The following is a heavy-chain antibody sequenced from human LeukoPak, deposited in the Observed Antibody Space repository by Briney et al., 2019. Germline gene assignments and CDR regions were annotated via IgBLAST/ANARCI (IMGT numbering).Heavy chain of an antibody. CDR3: ALTHYDFWSGYYSRGPEMDV. CDR1: GGSFSGYY. Sequence: SETLSLTCAVYGGSFSGYYWSWIRQPPGKGLEWIGEINHSGSTNYNPSLKSRVTISVDTSKNQFSLKLSSVTAADTAVYYCALTHYDFWSGYYSRGPEMDVWGKGTTVTVSS. V-gene: IGHV4-34*01. D-gene: IGHD3-3*01. CDR2: INHSGST. J-gene: IGHJ6*04.